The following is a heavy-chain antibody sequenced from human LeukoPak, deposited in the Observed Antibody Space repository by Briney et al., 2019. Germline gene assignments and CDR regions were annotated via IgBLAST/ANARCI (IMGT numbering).Heavy chain of an antibody. CDR3: ARGGGWDY. Sequence: SETLSLTCSVSGYSISSGYYWGWIRQSPGKGLEWIGSIYHSGRTYYNPSLKSRVTISLDTSKNQFSLKLSSVTAADTAMYYCARGGGWDYWGQGTLVTVSS. J-gene: IGHJ4*02. CDR2: IYHSGRT. CDR1: GYSISSGYY. D-gene: IGHD2-15*01. V-gene: IGHV4-38-2*02.